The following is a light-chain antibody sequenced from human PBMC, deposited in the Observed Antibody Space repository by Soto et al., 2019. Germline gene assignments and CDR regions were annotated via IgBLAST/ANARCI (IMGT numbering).Light chain of an antibody. J-gene: IGKJ2*01. CDR3: QQSYSTPYT. CDR1: QSISSY. Sequence: DIQMTQSPSSLSASVGDRVTITCRASQSISSYLNWYQQKPGKAPKLLIYAASSLQSWVPSRFSGSGSGTDFTLTNSSLQPEDFATYYCQQSYSTPYTFGQGTKLEIK. V-gene: IGKV1-39*01. CDR2: AAS.